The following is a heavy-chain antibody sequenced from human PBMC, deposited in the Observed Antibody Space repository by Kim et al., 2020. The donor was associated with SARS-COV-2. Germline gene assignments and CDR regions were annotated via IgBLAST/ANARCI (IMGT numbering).Heavy chain of an antibody. CDR3: ARSTITTGDLYY. Sequence: ASVKVSCKASGYTFTSYYMHWVRQAPGQGLEWMGIINPSGGSTSYAQKFQGRVTMTRDTSTSTVYMELSSLRSEDTTVYYCARSTITTGDLYYWGQGTLVTVSS. D-gene: IGHD3-22*01. V-gene: IGHV1-46*01. J-gene: IGHJ4*02. CDR2: INPSGGST. CDR1: GYTFTSYY.